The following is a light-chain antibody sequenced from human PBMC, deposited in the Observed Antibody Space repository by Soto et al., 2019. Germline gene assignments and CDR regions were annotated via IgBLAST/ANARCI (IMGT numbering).Light chain of an antibody. CDR2: DVN. CDR3: TSWTTSTTMR. V-gene: IGLV2-14*03. J-gene: IGLJ2*01. CDR1: RSDIGAYNF. Sequence: QSALTQPASVSGSPGQSSTISCTGTRSDIGAYNFVSWYQQHPGEVPKLILYDVNVRPPGVSNRFAGSKSGNTASLTISGLQAEDEADYYCTSWTTSTTMRFGGGTKLT.